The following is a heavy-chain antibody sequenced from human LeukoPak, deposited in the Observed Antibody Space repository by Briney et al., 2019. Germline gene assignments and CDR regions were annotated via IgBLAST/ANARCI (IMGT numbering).Heavy chain of an antibody. D-gene: IGHD3-16*01. CDR2: ISSSSSYI. CDR3: ARSLPNFGAFDI. V-gene: IGHV3-21*01. CDR1: GFTFSSYS. J-gene: IGHJ3*02. Sequence: TGGSLRLSCAASGFTFSSYSMNWVRQAPGEGLEWVSSISSSSSYIYYADSVKGRFTISRDNAKNSLYLQMNSLRAEDTAVYYCARSLPNFGAFDIWGQGTMVTVSS.